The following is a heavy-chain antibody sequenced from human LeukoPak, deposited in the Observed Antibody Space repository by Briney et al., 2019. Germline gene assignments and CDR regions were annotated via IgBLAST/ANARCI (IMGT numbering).Heavy chain of an antibody. J-gene: IGHJ4*02. CDR3: TKDASSSWFFDY. CDR2: ISYDGSNK. CDR1: GFTFSSYG. D-gene: IGHD6-13*01. Sequence: GGSLRLSCAASGFTFSSYGMHWVRQAPGKGLEWVAVISYDGSNKYYADSVRGRFTISRDNSKNTLYLQMNSLRAEDTAVYYCTKDASSSWFFDYWGQGTLVTVSS. V-gene: IGHV3-30*18.